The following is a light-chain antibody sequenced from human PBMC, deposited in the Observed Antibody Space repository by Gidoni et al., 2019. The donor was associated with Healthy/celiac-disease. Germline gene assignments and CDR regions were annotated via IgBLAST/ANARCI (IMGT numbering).Light chain of an antibody. J-gene: IGLJ2*01. Sequence: QSVLTQPASMSGVPRQTVTMSWTGSSLNIGAGYDLHWYQQLPGTAPKLLIYGNSNRPSGVPDRFSGSKSGTSASLAITGLQAEDEADYYCKSYDSSLSGVVFGGGTKLTVL. CDR3: KSYDSSLSGVV. CDR1: SLNIGAGYD. CDR2: GNS. V-gene: IGLV1-40*01.